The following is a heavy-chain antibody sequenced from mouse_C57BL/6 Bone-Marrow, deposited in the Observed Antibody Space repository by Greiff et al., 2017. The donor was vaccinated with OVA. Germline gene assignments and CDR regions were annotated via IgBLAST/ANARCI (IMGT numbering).Heavy chain of an antibody. Sequence: EVQVVESGPGLVKPSQSLSLTCSVTGYSITSGYYWNWIRQFPGNKLEWMGYISYDGSNNYNPSLKNRISITRDTSKNQFFLKLNSVTTEDTATYYCARVYDGYYGDAMDYWGQGTSVTVSS. V-gene: IGHV3-6*01. CDR1: GYSITSGYY. J-gene: IGHJ4*01. D-gene: IGHD2-3*01. CDR2: ISYDGSN. CDR3: ARVYDGYYGDAMDY.